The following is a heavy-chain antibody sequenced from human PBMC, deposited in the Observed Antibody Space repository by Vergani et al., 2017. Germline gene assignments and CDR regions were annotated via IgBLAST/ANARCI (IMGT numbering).Heavy chain of an antibody. V-gene: IGHV4-59*01. Sequence: QVQLQESGPGLVKPSETLSLTCTVSGGSISSYYWSWILQPPGKGLEWIGYIYYSGSTNYNPSLKSRVTISVDTSKNQFSLKLSSVTAADTAVYYCATGGGLLQRSAFDPWGQGTLVTVSS. CDR3: ATGGGLLQRSAFDP. CDR1: GGSISSYY. CDR2: IYYSGST. D-gene: IGHD3-10*01. J-gene: IGHJ5*02.